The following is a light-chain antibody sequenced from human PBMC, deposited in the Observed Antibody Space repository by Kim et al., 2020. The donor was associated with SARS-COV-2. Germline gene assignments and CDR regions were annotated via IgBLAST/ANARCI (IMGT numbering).Light chain of an antibody. CDR2: KAS. CDR1: QSISTW. Sequence: ASVGDRVTITCRASQSISTWLAWYQQTPRKGPKLLIYKASSLERGVPSRFSGSGSGTDFTLTISTLEPEDFAMYYCQQYGYSPWTFGQGTKVDIK. J-gene: IGKJ1*01. CDR3: QQYGYSPWT. V-gene: IGKV1-5*03.